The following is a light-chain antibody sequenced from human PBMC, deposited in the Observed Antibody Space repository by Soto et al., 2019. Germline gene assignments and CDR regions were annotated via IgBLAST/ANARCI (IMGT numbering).Light chain of an antibody. Sequence: DIQMTQSPSSLSASVGDRVTITCRASQSISSYLHWYQQKPGKAPKVLIYAASRLQSGVPSRFSGRGSWTDFTLTISSLQPEDFATDYCQQSYNTPWTFGQGTKVEIK. V-gene: IGKV1-39*01. J-gene: IGKJ1*01. CDR2: AAS. CDR3: QQSYNTPWT. CDR1: QSISSY.